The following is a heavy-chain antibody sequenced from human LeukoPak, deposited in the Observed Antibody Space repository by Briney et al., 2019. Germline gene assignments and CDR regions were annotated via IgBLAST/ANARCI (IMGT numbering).Heavy chain of an antibody. Sequence: PSETLSLTCTVSGGSVSSGTYYWSWIRQPPGKGLEWIGYIYYSGSTNYNPSLKSRVTVSVATSTNQCSLKLSSVTTADTAVYYCTRSTNLEGFDIWGQGTMVTVSS. J-gene: IGHJ3*02. CDR3: TRSTNLEGFDI. V-gene: IGHV4-61*01. D-gene: IGHD2-8*01. CDR1: GGSVSSGTYY. CDR2: IYYSGST.